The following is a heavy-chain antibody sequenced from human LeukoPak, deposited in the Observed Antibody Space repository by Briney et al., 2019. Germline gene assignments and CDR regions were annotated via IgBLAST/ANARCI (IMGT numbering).Heavy chain of an antibody. V-gene: IGHV1-46*01. J-gene: IGHJ4*02. CDR1: GYTFTGYY. D-gene: IGHD4-17*01. Sequence: ASVKVSCKAFGYTFTGYYIHWVRQAPGQGLEWMGQISPSGTTTYAQKFKGRVTMTRDKSTSTVNMDLSDLTFEDTAVYHCAKDSGVYGPDYWGQGTLLTVSS. CDR2: ISPSGTT. CDR3: AKDSGVYGPDY.